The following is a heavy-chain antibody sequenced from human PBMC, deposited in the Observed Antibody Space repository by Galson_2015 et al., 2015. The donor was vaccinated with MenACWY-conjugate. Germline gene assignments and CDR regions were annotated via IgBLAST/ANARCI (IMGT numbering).Heavy chain of an antibody. CDR2: IYQTGRT. CDR1: GGSIRRSTYY. CDR3: ARDQGSSGGYGHPYFDY. D-gene: IGHD6-19*01. V-gene: IGHV4-39*07. J-gene: IGHJ4*02. Sequence: SEPLSLTCSVSGGSIRRSTYYWGWLRQPPGGGLEWIGSIYQTGRTKYNPSLKSRVTISVDTSKDQFSLKLTSVTAADTAVYYCARDQGSSGGYGHPYFDYWGQGTLVTASS.